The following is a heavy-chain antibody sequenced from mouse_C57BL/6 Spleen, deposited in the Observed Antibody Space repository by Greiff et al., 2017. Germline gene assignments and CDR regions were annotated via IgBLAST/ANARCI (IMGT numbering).Heavy chain of an antibody. D-gene: IGHD3-1*01. CDR1: GYTFTSYW. V-gene: IGHV1-64*01. Sequence: QVQLQQPGAELVKPGASVKLSCKASGYTFTSYWMHWVKQRPGQGLEWIGMIYPNSGSTNYNEKFKSKATLTVDKSSSTAYMQLNSLTSEDSAVYYCSRWANAMDYWGQGTSVTVSS. J-gene: IGHJ4*01. CDR2: IYPNSGST. CDR3: SRWANAMDY.